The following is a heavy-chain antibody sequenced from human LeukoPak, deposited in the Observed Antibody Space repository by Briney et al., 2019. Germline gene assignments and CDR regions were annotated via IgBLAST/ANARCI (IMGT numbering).Heavy chain of an antibody. CDR2: INPNSGGT. CDR3: ARDVWSMITFGGSEYYFDY. J-gene: IGHJ4*02. V-gene: IGHV1-2*02. CDR1: GYTFTGYY. D-gene: IGHD3-16*01. Sequence: ASVKVSCRASGYTFTGYYMHWVRQAPGQGLEWMGWINPNSGGTNYAQKFQGRVTMTRDTSISTAYMELSRLRSDDTAVYYCARDVWSMITFGGSEYYFDYWGQGTLVTVSS.